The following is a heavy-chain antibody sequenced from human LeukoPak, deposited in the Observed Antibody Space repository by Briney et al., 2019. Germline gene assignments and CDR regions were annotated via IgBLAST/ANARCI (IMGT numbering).Heavy chain of an antibody. CDR3: ARMGPGNDRHSNS. CDR1: GGSFSGYY. Sequence: SETLSLTCAVYGGSFSGYYWSWIRQPPGKGLEWIGEINHSGSTNYNPSLKSRVTISVDTSKNQFSLKLSSVTAADTAVYYCARMGPGNDRHSNSWGQGTLVTVSS. CDR2: INHSGST. J-gene: IGHJ4*02. D-gene: IGHD1-1*01. V-gene: IGHV4-34*01.